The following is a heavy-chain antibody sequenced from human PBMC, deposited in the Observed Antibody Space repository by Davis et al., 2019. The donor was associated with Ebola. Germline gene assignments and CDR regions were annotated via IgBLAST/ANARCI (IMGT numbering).Heavy chain of an antibody. CDR1: GFTFDDYA. V-gene: IGHV3-9*01. D-gene: IGHD1-26*01. Sequence: SLKISCAASGFTFDDYAMHWVRQAPGKGLEWVSGISWNSGSIGYADSVKGRFTISRDNAKNSLYLQRNSLRAEDTALYYCAKDSGSGSLRWFWYFDLWGRGTLVTVSS. J-gene: IGHJ2*01. CDR3: AKDSGSGSLRWFWYFDL. CDR2: ISWNSGSI.